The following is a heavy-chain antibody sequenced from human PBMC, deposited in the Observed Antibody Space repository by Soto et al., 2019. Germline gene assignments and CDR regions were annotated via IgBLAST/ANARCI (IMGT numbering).Heavy chain of an antibody. CDR1: GYTFTNYA. CDR3: AKNYGSGSYIIPYFDY. J-gene: IGHJ4*02. Sequence: GASVKLSCKASGYTFTNYAIHWVRQAPGQRLEWMGWINAGNANTKYSRKFQDRVTITGDTSASTAYMELSSLRSEDTAVYYCAKNYGSGSYIIPYFDYWGQGTLVTVSS. V-gene: IGHV1-3*01. D-gene: IGHD3-10*01. CDR2: INAGNANT.